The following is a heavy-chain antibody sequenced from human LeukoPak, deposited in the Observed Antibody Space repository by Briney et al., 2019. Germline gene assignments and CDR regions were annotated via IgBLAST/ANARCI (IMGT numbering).Heavy chain of an antibody. CDR2: ISSNGDNT. Sequence: GRSLRLSCSVSGFTFSTYVIHWVRQAPGKGLEYVSAISSNGDNTYYADSVKGRFTISRDNSKNTLYLQMSSLRADDTAVYYCVRGTGYWGQGTLVTVSS. J-gene: IGHJ4*02. CDR3: VRGTGY. V-gene: IGHV3-64D*06. CDR1: GFTFSTYV.